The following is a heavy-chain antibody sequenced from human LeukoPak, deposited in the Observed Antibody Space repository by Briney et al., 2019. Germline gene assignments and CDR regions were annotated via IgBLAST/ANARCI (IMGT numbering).Heavy chain of an antibody. J-gene: IGHJ4*02. D-gene: IGHD6-13*01. CDR3: ARFGGEQQLVHFWLDY. CDR2: ISYDGSNK. Sequence: GRSLRLSCAASGFTFSSYGMHWVRQAPGKGLEWVAVISYDGSNKYYADSVKGRFTISRDNAKNSLYLQMNSLRAEDTAVYYCARFGGEQQLVHFWLDYWGQGTLVTVSS. CDR1: GFTFSSYG. V-gene: IGHV3-30*03.